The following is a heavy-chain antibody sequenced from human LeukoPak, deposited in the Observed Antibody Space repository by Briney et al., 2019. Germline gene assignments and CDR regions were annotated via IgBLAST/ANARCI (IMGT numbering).Heavy chain of an antibody. CDR1: GYTFTSYG. CDR2: ISAYNGNT. CDR3: ARTAPNYYDSCGYYFRNYYYYGMDV. Sequence: ASVKVSCKASGYTFTSYGISWVRQAPGQGLEWMGWISAYNGNTNYAQKLQGRVAMTTDTSTSTAYMELRSLRSDDTAVYYCARTAPNYYDSCGYYFRNYYYYGMDVWGQGTTVTVSS. D-gene: IGHD3-22*01. J-gene: IGHJ6*02. V-gene: IGHV1-18*01.